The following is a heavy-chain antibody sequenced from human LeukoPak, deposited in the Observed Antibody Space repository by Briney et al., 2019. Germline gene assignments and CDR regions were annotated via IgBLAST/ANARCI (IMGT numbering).Heavy chain of an antibody. CDR1: GFTFSSYW. CDR2: IKTDGSLT. J-gene: IGHJ4*02. CDR3: ARDLNWETY. D-gene: IGHD7-27*01. Sequence: PGGSLRLSCVASGFTFSSYWMTWVRQAPGKGLEWVANIKTDGSLTYYVDSVKGRFTISRDNAKNSLYLQMNSLRAEDTAVCYCARDLNWETYWGQGTLVSVSS. V-gene: IGHV3-7*01.